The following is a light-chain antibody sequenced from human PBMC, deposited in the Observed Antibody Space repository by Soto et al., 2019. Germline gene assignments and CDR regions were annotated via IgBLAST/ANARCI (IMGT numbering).Light chain of an antibody. V-gene: IGKV3-20*01. CDR3: QQYGSPGT. J-gene: IGKJ1*01. CDR1: QSVRSSY. Sequence: EIVLTQSPDTLSLSPGDRSTLSCRASQSVRSSYLAWYQQKPCQAPRLLIYGASNRATGIPDRFSGSGSGTDFTLTISRLEPEDSAVYYCQQYGSPGTFGQGTKVDIK. CDR2: GAS.